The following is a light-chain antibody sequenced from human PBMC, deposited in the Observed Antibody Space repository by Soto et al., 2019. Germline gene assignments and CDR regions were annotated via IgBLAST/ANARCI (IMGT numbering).Light chain of an antibody. J-gene: IGLJ1*01. CDR1: GATSD. Sequence: QSVLTQPPSVSGAPGQRVTISCIGATSDVHWYQHLPGTAPKLLIYGNNNRPSGVPDRFSGSKSGTSASLAITGLQAEGEADYYCQSFDSSLSALYVFGTGTKLTVL. V-gene: IGLV1-40*01. CDR2: GNN. CDR3: QSFDSSLSALYV.